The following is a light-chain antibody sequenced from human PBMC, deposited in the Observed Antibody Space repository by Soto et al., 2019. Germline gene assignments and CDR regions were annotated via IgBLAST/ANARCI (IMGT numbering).Light chain of an antibody. V-gene: IGLV2-14*01. CDR3: NSYTSSQTGV. CDR1: ASNVGTYNY. J-gene: IGLJ1*01. CDR2: DVT. Sequence: QSALTQPASVSGSPGQLITISCTGTASNVGTYNYVSWYQQYPDKVPKLLIYDVTKRPPGVSDRFSGSKSGNTASLTISGLQAEDEADYYCNSYTSSQTGVFGTGTKVTVL.